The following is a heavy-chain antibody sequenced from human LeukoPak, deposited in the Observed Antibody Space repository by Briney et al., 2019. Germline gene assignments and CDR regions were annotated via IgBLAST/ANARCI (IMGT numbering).Heavy chain of an antibody. J-gene: IGHJ4*02. Sequence: GGSLRLSCAASGFTFSTNGIHWLRQAPGKGLEWVAFIRYYGDNKYYADSVKGRFTISRDIYKNTLYLQMNRLKPDDTAVYYCAKVYSSACTHSFDYWGQGTLVTVSS. V-gene: IGHV3-30*02. CDR2: IRYYGDNK. D-gene: IGHD6-13*01. CDR3: AKVYSSACTHSFDY. CDR1: GFTFSTNG.